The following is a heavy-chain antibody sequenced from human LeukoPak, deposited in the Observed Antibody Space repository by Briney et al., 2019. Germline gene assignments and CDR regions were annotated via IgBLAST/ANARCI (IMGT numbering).Heavy chain of an antibody. J-gene: IGHJ3*02. CDR3: ARHVTISGPYDASDI. V-gene: IGHV4-59*08. Sequence: SETLSLTCTVSGDSISSYYWSWIRQPPGKGLEWIGYIYYSGGTDYNPSLKSRVTISVDTSKNQFSLKLRSVTAAGTAVYYCARHVTISGPYDASDIWGQGTMVTVSP. CDR2: IYYSGGT. D-gene: IGHD5-12*01. CDR1: GDSISSYY.